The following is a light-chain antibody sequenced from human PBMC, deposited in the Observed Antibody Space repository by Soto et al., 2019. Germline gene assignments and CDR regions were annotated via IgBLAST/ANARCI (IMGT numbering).Light chain of an antibody. Sequence: EIVMTQSPATLSVSPRERATLSCRASQSVSSNLAWYQQKPGQAPRLLICGASTRATGIPARFSGSGSGTEFTLTISSLQSEDFAVYYCQQYNNWPRTFGQGTKVDIK. J-gene: IGKJ1*01. CDR2: GAS. CDR1: QSVSSN. V-gene: IGKV3-15*01. CDR3: QQYNNWPRT.